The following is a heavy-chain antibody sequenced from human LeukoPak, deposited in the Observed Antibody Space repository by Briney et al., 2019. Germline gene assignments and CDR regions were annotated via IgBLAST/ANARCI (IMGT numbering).Heavy chain of an antibody. J-gene: IGHJ3*02. CDR1: GGSFSGYY. V-gene: IGHV4-34*01. CDR3: ARGNGDNSSWYSRRAFDI. D-gene: IGHD6-13*01. CDR2: INHSGST. Sequence: SETVSVTRAVYGGSFSGYYWSWILQPPGKGLEGIGEINHSGSTNYNPSLTSRVTISVDTSKNQFSLKLSSVTAADTAVYYCARGNGDNSSWYSRRAFDIRGQRKTGTASS.